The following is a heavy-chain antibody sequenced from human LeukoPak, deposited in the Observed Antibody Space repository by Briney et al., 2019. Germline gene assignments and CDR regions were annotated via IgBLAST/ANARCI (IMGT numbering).Heavy chain of an antibody. V-gene: IGHV3-21*01. Sequence: PGGSLRLSCAASGFTFSSYSMNWVRQAPGKGLEWVSSISSSSSYIYYADSVKGRFTISRDNAKNSLYLQMNSLRAEDTAVYYCARMVTGYYLDYWGQGTLVTVSS. D-gene: IGHD4-23*01. J-gene: IGHJ4*02. CDR1: GFTFSSYS. CDR2: ISSSSSYI. CDR3: ARMVTGYYLDY.